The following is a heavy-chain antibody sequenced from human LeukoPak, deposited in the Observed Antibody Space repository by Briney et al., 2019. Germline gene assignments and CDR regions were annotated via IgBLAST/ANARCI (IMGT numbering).Heavy chain of an antibody. CDR1: GFTFSNNW. J-gene: IGHJ4*02. D-gene: IGHD4/OR15-4a*01. Sequence: GGSLRLSCAASGFTFSNNWMTWVRQAPGKGLEWVASVKKDASEKYYVDSVKGRFTISRDNAKNSLYLQMNSLRVEDTAVYYCGRGPPKVPGGANFNNGGQGPLVTVS. CDR2: VKKDASEK. CDR3: GRGPPKVPGGANFNN. V-gene: IGHV3-7*01.